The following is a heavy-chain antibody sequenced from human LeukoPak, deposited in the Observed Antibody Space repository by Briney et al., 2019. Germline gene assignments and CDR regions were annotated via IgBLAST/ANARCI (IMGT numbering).Heavy chain of an antibody. D-gene: IGHD7-27*01. CDR3: SRDGERGIVDY. CDR1: GGTFSSYT. CDR2: IIPILGIA. J-gene: IGHJ4*02. V-gene: IGHV1-69*04. Sequence: ASVKVSCKASGGTFSSYTISWVRQAPGQGLEWMGRIIPILGIANYAQKFQGRVTITADKSTSTAYMELSSLRSEDTAVYYWSRDGERGIVDYWGRGTRVTVSS.